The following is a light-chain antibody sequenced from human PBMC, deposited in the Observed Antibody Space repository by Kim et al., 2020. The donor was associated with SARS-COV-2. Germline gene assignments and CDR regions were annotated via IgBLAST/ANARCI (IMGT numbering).Light chain of an antibody. CDR3: MQGTHCPLT. CDR2: QGS. V-gene: IGKV2-30*01. J-gene: IGKJ4*01. Sequence: PASMSCRSSQGVGFRDGNTFFQWFHQRPGQAPRHLIYQGSHRDDGVPDRCSGSGSGTDFTLKITRVEAEDVGVYYCMQGTHCPLTVGGGTKVDIK. CDR1: QGVGFRDGNTF.